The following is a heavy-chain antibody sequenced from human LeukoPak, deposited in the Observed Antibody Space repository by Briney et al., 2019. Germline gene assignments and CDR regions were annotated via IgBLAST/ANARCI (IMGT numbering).Heavy chain of an antibody. J-gene: IGHJ4*02. CDR2: IYYSGST. D-gene: IGHD3-22*01. CDR1: GGSISSDTYF. CDR3: ARVTGYMIEDYFDY. V-gene: IGHV4-61*01. Sequence: SETLSLTCTVSGGSISSDTYFWSWIRQPPGKGLEWIGYIYYSGSTNYNPPLKSRVTISVDTSKNQFSLRLRSVTAADTAVYYCARVTGYMIEDYFDYWGQGTLVTVSS.